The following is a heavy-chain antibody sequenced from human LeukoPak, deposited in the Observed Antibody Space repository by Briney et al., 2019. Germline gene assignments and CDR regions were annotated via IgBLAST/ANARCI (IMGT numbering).Heavy chain of an antibody. Sequence: SETLSLTCAVSGGSISSNNWWIWVRQSPEKGLEWIGEINHSGSTNYNPSLKSRVTISVDTSKNQFSLKLSSVTAADTAVYYCARGRATYYDILTGYWIWGQGTMVTVSS. J-gene: IGHJ3*02. CDR1: GGSISSNNW. CDR2: INHSGST. D-gene: IGHD3-9*01. CDR3: ARGRATYYDILTGYWI. V-gene: IGHV4-4*02.